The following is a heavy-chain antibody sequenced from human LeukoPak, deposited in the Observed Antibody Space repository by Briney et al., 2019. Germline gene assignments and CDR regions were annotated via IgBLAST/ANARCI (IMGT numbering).Heavy chain of an antibody. J-gene: IGHJ6*03. CDR1: GFTFSSYW. CDR2: IKYDGSST. D-gene: IGHD1-1*01. Sequence: GGSLRLSCAASGFTFSSYWMHWVRQAPGKGLVWVSRIKYDGSSTNYADSVKGRFTISRDNAKNTLYLQMNSLRAEDTAVYYCAKDGISWYYHMDVWGKGTTVTISS. CDR3: AKDGISWYYHMDV. V-gene: IGHV3-74*01.